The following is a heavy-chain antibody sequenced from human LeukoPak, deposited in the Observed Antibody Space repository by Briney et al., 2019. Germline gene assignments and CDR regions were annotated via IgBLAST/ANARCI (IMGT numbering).Heavy chain of an antibody. D-gene: IGHD2-2*01. CDR1: GVTLSSYA. CDR3: AKTSSTSPYGMDV. V-gene: IGHV4-34*08. CDR2: INHSGST. Sequence: GSLRLSCAASGVTLSSYAMSWARQAPGKGLEWIGEINHSGSTNYNPSLKSRVTISVDTSKNQFSLKLSSVTAADTAVYYCAKTSSTSPYGMDVWGQGTTVTVSS. J-gene: IGHJ6*02.